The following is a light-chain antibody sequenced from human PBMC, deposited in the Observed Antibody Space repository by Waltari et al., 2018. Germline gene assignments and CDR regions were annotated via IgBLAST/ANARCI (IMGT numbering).Light chain of an antibody. CDR2: DAS. J-gene: IGKJ4*01. Sequence: DIQMTQSPSSLSASVGDRVTIPCQASQDISNYLNWYKQKPGKAPKLLIYDASNLETGVPSRFSGSGSGTDFTFTISSLQPEDIATYYCQQYDNLPRLTFGGGTKVEIK. CDR3: QQYDNLPRLT. V-gene: IGKV1-33*01. CDR1: QDISNY.